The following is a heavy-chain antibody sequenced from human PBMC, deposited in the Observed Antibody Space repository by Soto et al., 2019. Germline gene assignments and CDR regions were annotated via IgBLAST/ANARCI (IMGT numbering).Heavy chain of an antibody. CDR2: IYHSGST. CDR3: ARDHQEGQLAHGRNYFDY. D-gene: IGHD6-6*01. V-gene: IGHV4-4*02. J-gene: IGHJ4*02. CDR1: GGSISSSNW. Sequence: SETLSLTCAVSGGSISSSNWWSWVRQPPGKGLEWIGEIYHSGSTNYNPSLKSRVTISVDKSKNQFSLKLSSVTAADTAVYYCARDHQEGQLAHGRNYFDYWGQGTLVTVSS.